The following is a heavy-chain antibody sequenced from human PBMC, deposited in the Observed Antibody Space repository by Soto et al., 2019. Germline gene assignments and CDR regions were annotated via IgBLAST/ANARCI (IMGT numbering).Heavy chain of an antibody. Sequence: ASVKVSCKASGYTFTNYGVSWVRQAPGQRLEWMGWISAYTRNTNHAQMFQGRVTMTTDTSTSTAYMELRSLTSDDTAVYLCAREGILGLFDAYDLWGQGTMVTVSS. CDR1: GYTFTNYG. CDR2: ISAYTRNT. V-gene: IGHV1-18*01. D-gene: IGHD3-3*01. CDR3: AREGILGLFDAYDL. J-gene: IGHJ3*01.